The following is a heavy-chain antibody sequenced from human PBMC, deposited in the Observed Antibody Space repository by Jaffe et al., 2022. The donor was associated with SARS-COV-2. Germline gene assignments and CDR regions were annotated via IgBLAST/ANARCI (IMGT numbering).Heavy chain of an antibody. D-gene: IGHD4-17*01. J-gene: IGHJ4*02. Sequence: EVQLVESGGGLVQPGRSLRLSCTASGFTFGDYAMSWVRQAPGKGLEWVGFIRSKAYGGTTEYAASVKGRFTISRDDSKSIAYLQMNSLKTEDTAVYYCTWAVNGLYYFDYWGQGTLVTVSS. CDR1: GFTFGDYA. V-gene: IGHV3-49*04. CDR2: IRSKAYGGTT. CDR3: TWAVNGLYYFDY.